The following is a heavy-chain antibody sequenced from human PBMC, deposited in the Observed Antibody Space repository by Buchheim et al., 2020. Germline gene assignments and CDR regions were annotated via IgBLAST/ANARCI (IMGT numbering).Heavy chain of an antibody. V-gene: IGHV3-72*01. CDR2: IRNKAKRYTT. J-gene: IGHJ4*02. D-gene: IGHD4-17*01. CDR3: TESYGDHRDFDY. CDR1: GFTFSDHY. Sequence: EVQLVESGGGLVQPGESLRLSCAASGFTFSDHYMDWVRQAPGEGLEWVGRIRNKAKRYTTQYAASVKGRFTISRDDSQNSLYLQMNSLKTEDTAVYYCTESYGDHRDFDYWGQGTL.